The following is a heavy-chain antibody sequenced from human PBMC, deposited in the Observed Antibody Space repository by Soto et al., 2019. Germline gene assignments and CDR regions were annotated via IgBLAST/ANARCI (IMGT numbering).Heavy chain of an antibody. CDR2: IYYSGST. D-gene: IGHD4-17*01. CDR3: ARLTAYGDYTDY. Sequence: PSETLSLTCTVSGGSISSTNYYWGWIRQPPGKGLEWIGNIYYSGSTHYNPSLKSRVTISVDTSKNQFSLKLTSVTAADTAVYYCARLTAYGDYTDYWGQGTLVTVSS. CDR1: GGSISSTNYY. V-gene: IGHV4-39*01. J-gene: IGHJ4*02.